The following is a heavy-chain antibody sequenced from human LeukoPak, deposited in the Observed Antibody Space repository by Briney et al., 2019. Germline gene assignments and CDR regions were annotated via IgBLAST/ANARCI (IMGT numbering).Heavy chain of an antibody. Sequence: SETLSLTCTVSGDSISSSSYYWGWIRQPPGKGLEWIGYIYYSGSTTYNPSLKSRVTISVDTSKNQFSLKLSSVTAADTAVYYCAKAEGLLHYGSGSPYYYYGMDVWGQGTTVTVSS. CDR1: GDSISSSSYY. CDR3: AKAEGLLHYGSGSPYYYYGMDV. J-gene: IGHJ6*02. D-gene: IGHD3-10*01. V-gene: IGHV4-61*05. CDR2: IYYSGST.